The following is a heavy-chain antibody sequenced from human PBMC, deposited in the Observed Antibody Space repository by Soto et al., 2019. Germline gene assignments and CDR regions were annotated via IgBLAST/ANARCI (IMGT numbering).Heavy chain of an antibody. Sequence: EVQLVESGGGLVQPGGSLRLSCAASGFTVSIYWMKWVRLTPVKGLEWVANINQDGSEKNYVDSVRGRFTISRDNAKNSLYLQMSSLRAEDTAIYYCARGPGGSNDGTFNYWGQGALVTVSS. CDR2: INQDGSEK. CDR3: ARGPGGSNDGTFNY. V-gene: IGHV3-7*05. D-gene: IGHD2-15*01. CDR1: GFTVSIYW. J-gene: IGHJ4*02.